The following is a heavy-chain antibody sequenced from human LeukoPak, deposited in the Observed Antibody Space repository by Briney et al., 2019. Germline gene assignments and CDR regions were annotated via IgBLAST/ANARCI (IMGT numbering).Heavy chain of an antibody. V-gene: IGHV4-30-4*01. Sequence: SEILSLTCTVSGGSISSGDYYWSWIRQPPGKGLEWIGYIYYSGSTYYNPSLKSRVTISVDTSKNQFSLKLSSVTAADTAVYYCARDAASAGSGWYYYYYGMDVWGQGTTVTVSS. J-gene: IGHJ6*02. CDR1: GGSISSGDYY. D-gene: IGHD6-19*01. CDR3: ARDAASAGSGWYYYYYGMDV. CDR2: IYYSGST.